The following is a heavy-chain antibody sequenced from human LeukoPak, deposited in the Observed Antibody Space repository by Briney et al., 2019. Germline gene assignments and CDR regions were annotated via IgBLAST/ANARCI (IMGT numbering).Heavy chain of an antibody. V-gene: IGHV5-51*01. J-gene: IGHJ4*02. D-gene: IGHD6-19*01. CDR2: IYPGDSDT. CDR1: GYSFTSYW. CDR3: ARQSPIAVAGTGPPDY. Sequence: AGESLKISCKGSGYSFTSYWIGWVRQMPGKGLEWMGIIYPGDSDTRYSPSFQGQVTISADKSISTAYLQWSSLKASDTAMYYCARQSPIAVAGTGPPDYWGRGTLVTVSS.